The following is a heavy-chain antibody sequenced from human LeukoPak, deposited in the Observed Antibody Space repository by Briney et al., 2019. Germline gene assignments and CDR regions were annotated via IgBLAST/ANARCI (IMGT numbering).Heavy chain of an antibody. CDR1: GFTYSSYS. D-gene: IGHD4-11*01. V-gene: IGHV3-21*01. Sequence: GGSLRLSCAASGFTYSSYSMNWVRQAPGKGLEWVSSISSSSSYIYYADSVKGRFTISRDNAKNSLYLQMNSLRAEGTAVYYCARDPYSNYFIDYWGQGTLVTVSS. CDR3: ARDPYSNYFIDY. J-gene: IGHJ4*02. CDR2: ISSSSSYI.